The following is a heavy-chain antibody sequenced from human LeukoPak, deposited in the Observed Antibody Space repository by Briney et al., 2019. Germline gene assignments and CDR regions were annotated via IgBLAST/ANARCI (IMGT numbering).Heavy chain of an antibody. D-gene: IGHD5-18*01. V-gene: IGHV3-48*03. CDR2: ISSSVSTI. CDR1: GFTFSSYE. CDR3: AREASGYSYGLDAFDI. Sequence: GGSLRLSCAASGFTFSSYEMNWVRQAPGKGLEWVSYISSSVSTIYHADSVKGRFTISRDNAKNSLYLQMNSLRAEDTAVYYCAREASGYSYGLDAFDIWGQGTMVTVSS. J-gene: IGHJ3*02.